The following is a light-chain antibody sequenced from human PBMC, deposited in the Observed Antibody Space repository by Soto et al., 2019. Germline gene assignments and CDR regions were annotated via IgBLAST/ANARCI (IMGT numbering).Light chain of an antibody. CDR2: KAS. CDR3: QQYNSYWT. J-gene: IGKJ1*01. Sequence: IQMTQSPSSLSASTGDRVTITCRASQGISSYLAWYQQKPGKAPKLLIYKASTLKSGVPSRFSGSGSGTEFTLTISSLQPDDFATYYCQQYNSYWTFGQGTKVDIK. CDR1: QGISSY. V-gene: IGKV1-5*03.